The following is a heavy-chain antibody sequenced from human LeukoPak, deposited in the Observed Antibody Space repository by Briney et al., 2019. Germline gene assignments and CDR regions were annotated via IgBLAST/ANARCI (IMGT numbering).Heavy chain of an antibody. CDR3: ARAQPVGYDSSGYYTPPLD. D-gene: IGHD3-22*01. V-gene: IGHV3-13*03. CDR1: GFTFSSYD. J-gene: IGHJ4*02. CDR2: LGTAGDT. Sequence: GGSLRLSCAACGFTFSSYDMPWVRQVTGKGLEWVSPLGTAGDTYYPGSVKGQFTISRDNAKNSLYLQMNSLRAEDTALYYCARAQPVGYDSSGYYTPPLDWGQGTLVTVSS.